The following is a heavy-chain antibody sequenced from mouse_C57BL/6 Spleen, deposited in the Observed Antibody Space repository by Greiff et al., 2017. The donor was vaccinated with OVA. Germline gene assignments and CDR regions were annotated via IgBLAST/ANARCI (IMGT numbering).Heavy chain of an antibody. Sequence: QVQLQQSGSELRSPGSSVKLSCKDFDSEVFPIAYMSWVRQKPGHGFEWIGGILPSIGRTIYGEKFEDKATLDADTLSNTAYLELNSLTSEDSAIYYGARPIYDGYFPFDYWGQGTTLTVSS. CDR2: ILPSIGRT. V-gene: IGHV15-2*01. CDR3: ARPIYDGYFPFDY. D-gene: IGHD2-3*01. J-gene: IGHJ2*01. CDR1: DSEVFPIAY.